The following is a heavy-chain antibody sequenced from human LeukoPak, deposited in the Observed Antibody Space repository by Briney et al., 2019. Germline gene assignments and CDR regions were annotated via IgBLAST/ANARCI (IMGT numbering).Heavy chain of an antibody. V-gene: IGHV4-39*01. J-gene: IGHJ4*02. D-gene: IGHD4-17*01. CDR3: ARHSTPTTVTTYLDY. Sequence: SETLSLTCTVSGGSISSSSYYWGRIRQPPGKGLEWIGSIYYSGSTYYNPSLKSRVTISVDTSKNQFSLKLSSVTAADTAVYYCARHSTPTTVTTYLDYWGQGTLVTVSS. CDR2: IYYSGST. CDR1: GGSISSSSYY.